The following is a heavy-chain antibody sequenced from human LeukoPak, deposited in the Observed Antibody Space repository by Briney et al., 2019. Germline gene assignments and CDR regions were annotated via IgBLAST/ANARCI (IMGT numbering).Heavy chain of an antibody. CDR2: INPNSGGT. CDR3: ARAPDSSAPTDI. J-gene: IGHJ3*02. D-gene: IGHD3-22*01. Sequence: ASVKVSCKASGYTFTSYDINWVRQAPGQGLEWMGRINPNSGGTNYAQKFQGRVTMTRDTSISTAYMELSRLGSDDTAVYYCARAPDSSAPTDIWGQGTMVTVSS. V-gene: IGHV1-2*06. CDR1: GYTFTSYD.